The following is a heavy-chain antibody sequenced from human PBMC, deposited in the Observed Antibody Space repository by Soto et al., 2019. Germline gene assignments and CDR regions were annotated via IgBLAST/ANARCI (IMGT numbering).Heavy chain of an antibody. J-gene: IGHJ6*02. Sequence: GGSLRLSCAASGFTFSSYSMNWVRQAPGKGLEWVSSISSSSSYIYYADSVKGRFTISRDNAKNSLYLQMNSLRAEDTAVYYCASDKYYDILTGYYHGMDVWGQGTTVTVSS. D-gene: IGHD3-9*01. CDR2: ISSSSSYI. V-gene: IGHV3-21*01. CDR1: GFTFSSYS. CDR3: ASDKYYDILTGYYHGMDV.